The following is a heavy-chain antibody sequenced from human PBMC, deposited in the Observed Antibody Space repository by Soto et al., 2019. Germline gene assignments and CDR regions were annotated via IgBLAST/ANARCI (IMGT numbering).Heavy chain of an antibody. J-gene: IGHJ4*02. CDR3: ASSPGSSWYSFDY. V-gene: IGHV1-69*13. Sequence: SVKVSCKASGGTFSSYSISWVRQAPGQGLERMGGIIPIFGTANYAQKFQGRVTITADESTSTAYMELSSLRSEDTAVYYCASSPGSSWYSFDYWGQGTLVTVSS. CDR1: GGTFSSYS. CDR2: IIPIFGTA. D-gene: IGHD6-13*01.